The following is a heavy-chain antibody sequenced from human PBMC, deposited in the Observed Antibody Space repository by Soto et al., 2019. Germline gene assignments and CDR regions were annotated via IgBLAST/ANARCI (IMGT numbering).Heavy chain of an antibody. Sequence: PGGSLRLSCAASGFTFSNAWMSWVRQAPGKGLEWVGRIKSKTDGGTTDYAAPEKGRFTISRDDSKNTLYLQMNSLKTEDTAVYYCTTDRGYSGYDYLLGSNWFDPWGQGTLVTVSS. V-gene: IGHV3-15*01. CDR2: IKSKTDGGTT. D-gene: IGHD5-12*01. CDR1: GFTFSNAW. CDR3: TTDRGYSGYDYLLGSNWFDP. J-gene: IGHJ5*02.